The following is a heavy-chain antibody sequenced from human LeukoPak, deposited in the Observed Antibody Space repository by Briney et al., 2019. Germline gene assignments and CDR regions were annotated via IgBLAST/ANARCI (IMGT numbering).Heavy chain of an antibody. Sequence: NXVXXXXGXXXXXXXSISISTSYIYYADSVKGGLTISRENAKNSLYLQMNSLRAEDTAVYYCAREKIVVVTIEAFDYWGQGTLVTVSS. CDR2: ISISTSYI. J-gene: IGHJ4*02. D-gene: IGHD3-22*01. CDR3: AREKIVVVTIEAFDY. V-gene: IGHV3-21*01.